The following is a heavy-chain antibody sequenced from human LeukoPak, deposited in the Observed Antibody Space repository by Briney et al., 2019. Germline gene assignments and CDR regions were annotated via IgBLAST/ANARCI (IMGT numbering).Heavy chain of an antibody. CDR2: INPNSGGT. D-gene: IGHD4-17*01. CDR3: ARANYGDQNWSDP. J-gene: IGHJ5*02. CDR1: GYTFTGYY. V-gene: IGHV1-2*02. Sequence: ASVKVSCKASGYTFTGYYMHWVRQAPGQGLEWMGWINPNSGGTNYAQKFQGRVTMTRDTSISTAYMELSRLRSDDTAVYYCARANYGDQNWSDPWGQGTLVTVSS.